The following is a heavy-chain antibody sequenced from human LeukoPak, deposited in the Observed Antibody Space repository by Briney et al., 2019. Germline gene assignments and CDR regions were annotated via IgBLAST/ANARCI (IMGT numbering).Heavy chain of an antibody. D-gene: IGHD6-19*01. CDR2: IRADGGDI. CDR3: ARDGIPMYSKGWVYMDV. CDR1: GFTFSTYW. Sequence: PGGSLRLSCAASGFTFSTYWMNWFRQTPGKGLEWVSYIRADGGDIYYVASVKGRFTISRDNAKNSLFLQMNSLRGEDTAVYYCARDGIPMYSKGWVYMDVWGKGTTVTISS. J-gene: IGHJ6*04. V-gene: IGHV3-7*01.